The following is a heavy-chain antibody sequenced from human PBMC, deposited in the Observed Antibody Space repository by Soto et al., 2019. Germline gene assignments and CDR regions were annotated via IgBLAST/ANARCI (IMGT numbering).Heavy chain of an antibody. CDR2: IGESGTPT. CDR1: GCTFSSYA. D-gene: IGHD2-2*01. J-gene: IGHJ6*02. V-gene: IGHV3-23*01. CDR3: ARYIPGVSYYGMDV. Sequence: VGSLRLSCAASGCTFSSYAMKWVRQAPGKGLEWVSLIGESGTPTYYADSVKGRFTISRDNSGNTLFLEMYSLRAEDTAVYYCARYIPGVSYYGMDVWGHGTTVTV.